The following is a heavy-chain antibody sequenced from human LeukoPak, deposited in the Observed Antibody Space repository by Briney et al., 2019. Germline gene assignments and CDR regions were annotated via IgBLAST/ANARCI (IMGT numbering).Heavy chain of an antibody. CDR1: GFTFSSYW. CDR3: ARRSI. CDR2: IKTDGSST. J-gene: IGHJ4*02. V-gene: IGHV3-74*01. Sequence: PGGSLRLSCAASGFTFSSYWMHWVRQAPGKGLVWVSRIKTDGSSTSYADSVKGRFTISRDNAKNMLYPQMNSLRAEDTAVYYCARRSIWGQGTLVTVSS.